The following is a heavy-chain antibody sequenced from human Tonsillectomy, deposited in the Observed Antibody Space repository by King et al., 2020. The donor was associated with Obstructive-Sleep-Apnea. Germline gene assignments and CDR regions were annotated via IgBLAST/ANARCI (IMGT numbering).Heavy chain of an antibody. Sequence: VQLVESGGGLVQPGGSLRLSCAASGFTFSSYWMHWVRQAPGKGLVWVSRINSDGSSTSYADSVKGRLTISRDNAKNTLYLQMNSLRAEDTAVYYCARALTVTGTTAFDYWGQGTLVTVSS. CDR2: INSDGSST. CDR1: GFTFSSYW. J-gene: IGHJ4*02. CDR3: ARALTVTGTTAFDY. D-gene: IGHD1-7*01. V-gene: IGHV3-74*01.